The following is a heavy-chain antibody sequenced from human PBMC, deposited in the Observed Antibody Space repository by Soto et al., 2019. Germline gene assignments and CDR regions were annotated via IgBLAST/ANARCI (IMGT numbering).Heavy chain of an antibody. D-gene: IGHD5-18*01. CDR1: GFTFSIYD. Sequence: EVQLLESGGGLVQPGGSLRLSCAASGFTFSIYDMNWVRQAPGKGLEWVSGISGSGGTTYYADSVKGRFTISRDNSKNTLYVQMNGLRADDAAVYYCAKRKVTSAFDRWGEGTMVTVSS. CDR3: AKRKVTSAFDR. CDR2: ISGSGGTT. V-gene: IGHV3-23*01. J-gene: IGHJ3*02.